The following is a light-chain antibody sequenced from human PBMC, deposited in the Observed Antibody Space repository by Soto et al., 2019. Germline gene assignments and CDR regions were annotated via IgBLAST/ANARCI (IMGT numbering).Light chain of an antibody. CDR3: RSYAGSTTV. Sequence: QAALTQPPSASGAPGQSVTISCTGTSSDVGGYNYVSWYQQHPGKAPKLMIYEVSKRPSGVPDRFSGSKSGNTASLTVSGLPAEDEADYYCRSYAGSTTVFASGPKGTVL. J-gene: IGLJ1*01. CDR2: EVS. V-gene: IGLV2-8*01. CDR1: SSDVGGYNY.